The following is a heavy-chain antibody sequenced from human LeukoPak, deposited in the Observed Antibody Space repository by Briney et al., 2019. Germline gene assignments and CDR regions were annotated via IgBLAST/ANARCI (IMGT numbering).Heavy chain of an antibody. J-gene: IGHJ4*02. CDR1: GFTFSSYA. V-gene: IGHV3-23*01. Sequence: PGGSLRLSCAASGFTFSSYAMTWVRQAPGKGLEWVSAIGGSGGSTYYADSVKGRSTISRDNSKNTLYLQMNSLRAEDTAVYYCAKQSGGSGTYYYYWGQGTLVTVSS. CDR2: IGGSGGST. CDR3: AKQSGGSGTYYYY. D-gene: IGHD3-10*01.